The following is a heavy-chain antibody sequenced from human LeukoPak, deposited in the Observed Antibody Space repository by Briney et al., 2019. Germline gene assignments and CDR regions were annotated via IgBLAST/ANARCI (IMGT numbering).Heavy chain of an antibody. J-gene: IGHJ4*02. CDR3: ASDEYNWNYFDY. CDR2: IYYSGTT. D-gene: IGHD1-20*01. CDR1: GGSISSSSDY. V-gene: IGHV4-39*07. Sequence: SETLSLTCTVSGGSISSSSDYWGWIRQPPGKGLEWIGRIYYSGTTYYNPSLKSRVTISVDTSKNQISLKLSSVTAADTAVYYCASDEYNWNYFDYWGQGTLVTVSS.